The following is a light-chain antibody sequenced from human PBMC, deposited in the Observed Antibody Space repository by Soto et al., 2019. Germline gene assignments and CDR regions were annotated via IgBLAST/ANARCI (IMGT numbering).Light chain of an antibody. V-gene: IGLV1-44*01. CDR2: SDD. CDR3: AAWDDSLNGVV. Sequence: QSVLTQPPSASGTPGQRVTISCSGSSSNIGSNTVNWYQHLPGTAPKLLIYSDDQRPSGVPDRFSGSKSRTSASLAISGLQSEDEADYYCAAWDDSLNGVVFGGGTKLTVL. CDR1: SSNIGSNT. J-gene: IGLJ3*02.